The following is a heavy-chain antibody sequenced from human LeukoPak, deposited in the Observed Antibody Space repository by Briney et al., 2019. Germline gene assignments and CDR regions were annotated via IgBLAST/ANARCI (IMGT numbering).Heavy chain of an antibody. Sequence: PGGSLKLSCAASGFSFGASAMHWVRQAPGKGLEWVGRIRSRANGYATAYTASVKGRFTISRDDSKSTAYLQMNSLRDEDTAVYYCARGKTYDSSGYYLPLFDYWGQGTLVTVSS. J-gene: IGHJ4*02. CDR2: IRSRANGYAT. CDR3: ARGKTYDSSGYYLPLFDY. V-gene: IGHV3-73*01. CDR1: GFSFGASA. D-gene: IGHD3-22*01.